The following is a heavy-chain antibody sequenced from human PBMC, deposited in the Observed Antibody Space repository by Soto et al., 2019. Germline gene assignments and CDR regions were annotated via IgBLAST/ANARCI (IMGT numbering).Heavy chain of an antibody. V-gene: IGHV1-46*01. CDR2: INPSGGST. CDR3: ARGMRAYTGIDY. Sequence: ASVKVSCKASGYTFTSYYMHWVRQAPGQGLEWMGIINPSGGSTNYNPSLKSRVTISVDTSKNQFSLKLSSVTAADTAVYYCARGMRAYTGIDYWGQGTLVTVSS. CDR1: GYTFTSYY. D-gene: IGHD3-16*01. J-gene: IGHJ4*02.